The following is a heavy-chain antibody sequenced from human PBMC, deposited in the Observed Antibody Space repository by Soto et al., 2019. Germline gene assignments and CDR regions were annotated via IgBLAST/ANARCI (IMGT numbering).Heavy chain of an antibody. V-gene: IGHV1-18*01. Sequence: GASVKVSCKASGYTFTSYGIIWVRQAPGQGLEWMGWISAYNGNTNYAQKLQGRVTMTTDTSTSTAYMELRSLRSDDTAVYYCAREGELLWFGELLPGWFDPWGQGTLVTVSS. CDR3: AREGELLWFGELLPGWFDP. CDR1: GYTFTSYG. D-gene: IGHD3-10*01. CDR2: ISAYNGNT. J-gene: IGHJ5*02.